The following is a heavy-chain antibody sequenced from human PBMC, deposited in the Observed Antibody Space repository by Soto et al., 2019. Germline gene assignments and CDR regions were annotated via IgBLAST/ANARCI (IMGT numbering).Heavy chain of an antibody. Sequence: ASVMVSCKASGGTFSSYAISWVRQAPGQGLEWMGGIIPIFGTANYAQKFQGRVTITADESTSTAYMELSSLRSEDTAVYYCAGGGTGYSSSFSYYYYGMDVWGQGTTVTVSS. CDR1: GGTFSSYA. D-gene: IGHD6-13*01. CDR2: IIPIFGTA. J-gene: IGHJ6*02. V-gene: IGHV1-69*13. CDR3: AGGGTGYSSSFSYYYYGMDV.